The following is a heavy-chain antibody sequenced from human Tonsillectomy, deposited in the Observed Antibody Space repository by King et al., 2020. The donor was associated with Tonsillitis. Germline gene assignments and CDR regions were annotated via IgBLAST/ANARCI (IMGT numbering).Heavy chain of an antibody. J-gene: IGHJ4*02. CDR3: ARDRGSYYFDY. V-gene: IGHV3-30-3*01. Sequence: QLVQSGGGVVQPGRSLRLSCAASGFTFSSYAMHWVRQAPGKGLEWVAVISYDGSSKYYADSVKGRFTISRDNSKNTLYLQMNSLRAEDTAVYYCARDRGSYYFDYWGQGTLVTVSS. D-gene: IGHD1-26*01. CDR2: ISYDGSSK. CDR1: GFTFSSYA.